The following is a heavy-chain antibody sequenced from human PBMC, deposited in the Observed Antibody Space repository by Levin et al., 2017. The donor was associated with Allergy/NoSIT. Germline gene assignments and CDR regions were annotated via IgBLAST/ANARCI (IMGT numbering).Heavy chain of an antibody. J-gene: IGHJ4*02. CDR2: ISYDGSNK. CDR3: AKEGQNGRRIAVGFDY. CDR1: GFTFSSYG. V-gene: IGHV3-30*18. Sequence: AGGSLRLSCAASGFTFSSYGMHWVRQAPGKGLEWVAVISYDGSNKYYADSVKGRFTISRDNSKNTLYLQMNSLRAEDTAVYYCAKEGQNGRRIAVGFDYWGQGTLVTVSS. D-gene: IGHD6-19*01.